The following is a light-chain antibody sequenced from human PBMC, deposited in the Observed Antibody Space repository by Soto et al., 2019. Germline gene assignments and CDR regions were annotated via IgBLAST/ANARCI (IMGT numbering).Light chain of an antibody. V-gene: IGKV3-15*01. CDR1: QSVRGN. Sequence: EIVMTQSPATLSVSPGERATLYCRASQSVRGNLAWYQQTPGQSPRLLIYGASSRATGIPVRFSGSGSGTEFTLTISSLQSEDFAVYYCQQYNNWPFITFGQGTRLEI. CDR2: GAS. J-gene: IGKJ5*01. CDR3: QQYNNWPFIT.